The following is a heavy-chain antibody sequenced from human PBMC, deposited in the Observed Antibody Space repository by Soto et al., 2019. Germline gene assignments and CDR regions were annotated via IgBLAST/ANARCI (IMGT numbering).Heavy chain of an antibody. CDR2: IIPIFGTA. D-gene: IGHD2-2*01. J-gene: IGHJ5*02. Sequence: QVQLVQSGAEVKKPGSSVKVSCTASGGTFSSYAISWVRQAPGQGLEWMGGIIPIFGTANYAQKFQGRVTITADESTSTAYMELRSLRSEDTAVYYCARSPRRAAAPEGFDPWGQGTLVTVSS. V-gene: IGHV1-69*01. CDR1: GGTFSSYA. CDR3: ARSPRRAAAPEGFDP.